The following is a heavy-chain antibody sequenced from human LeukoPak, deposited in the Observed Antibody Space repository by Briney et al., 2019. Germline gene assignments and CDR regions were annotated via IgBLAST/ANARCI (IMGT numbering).Heavy chain of an antibody. J-gene: IGHJ6*03. CDR2: ISYDGSNK. Sequence: GGSLRLSCAASGFIFNSYTMHWVRQAPGKGLEWVALISYDGSNKYYADSVRGRFTISRDNSKNTLYLHMNSLRAEDTAVYFCAKGSKAVLFTRDHYMDVWGKGTTVTISS. CDR3: AKGSKAVLFTRDHYMDV. D-gene: IGHD6-19*01. CDR1: GFIFNSYT. V-gene: IGHV3-30*04.